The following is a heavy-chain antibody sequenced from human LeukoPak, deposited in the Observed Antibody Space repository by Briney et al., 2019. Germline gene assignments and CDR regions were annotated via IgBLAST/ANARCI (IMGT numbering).Heavy chain of an antibody. CDR3: ARDVRGYNWFDP. CDR2: IYHSGST. V-gene: IGHV4-30-2*01. J-gene: IGHJ5*02. D-gene: IGHD3-10*02. Sequence: PSETLSLTCTVSGGSISSGGYYWSWIRQPPGKGLEWIGYIYHSGSTYYNPSLKSRVTISVDRSKNQFSLKLSSVTAADTAVYYCARDVRGYNWFDPWGQGTLVTVSS. CDR1: GGSISSGGYY.